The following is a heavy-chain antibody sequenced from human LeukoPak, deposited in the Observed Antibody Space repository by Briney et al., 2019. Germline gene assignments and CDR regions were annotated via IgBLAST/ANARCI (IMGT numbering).Heavy chain of an antibody. J-gene: IGHJ6*03. CDR3: AKKLGDGGNFYYYYYMDV. CDR1: GFTFSSYA. D-gene: IGHD4-23*01. V-gene: IGHV3-30*09. CDR2: ILYDGSNE. Sequence: GGSLRLSCATTGFTFSSYAMHWVRQAPGKGLEWVAVILYDGSNEYYADSVKGRFAISRDNSRNTLYLQMNSLRAEDTAVYYCAKKLGDGGNFYYYYYMDVWGEGTTVAISS.